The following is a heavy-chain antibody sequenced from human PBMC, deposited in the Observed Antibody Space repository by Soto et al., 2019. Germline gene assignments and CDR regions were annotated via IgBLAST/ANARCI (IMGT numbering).Heavy chain of an antibody. Sequence: QVQLVQSGAEVKKPGSSVKVSCKASGGTFSSYAISCVRQAPGQGLEWMRGITPIFGTANYAQKFQGRVTITADESTSTAYMELSSLRSEDTAVYYCARAPLSYDVSGYYRSFRGGFDYWGRGTPVTVSS. CDR3: ARAPLSYDVSGYYRSFRGGFDY. J-gene: IGHJ4*02. V-gene: IGHV1-69*01. CDR1: GGTFSSYA. CDR2: ITPIFGTA. D-gene: IGHD3-22*01.